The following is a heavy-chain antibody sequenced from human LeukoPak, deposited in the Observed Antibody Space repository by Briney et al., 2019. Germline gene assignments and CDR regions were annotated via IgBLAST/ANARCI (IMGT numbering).Heavy chain of an antibody. V-gene: IGHV3-48*03. D-gene: IGHD3-22*01. J-gene: IGHJ4*02. CDR3: ANYYDSSGYYYPLYY. CDR1: GFPFSIYE. CDR2: IGSSGTTI. Sequence: GGSLRLSCAVSGFPFSIYEMNWVRQAPGKGLEWVSNIGSSGTTIYYADSVKGRFSISRDNAKNSLYLQMNSLRAEDTAVYYCANYYDSSGYYYPLYYWGQGTLVTVSS.